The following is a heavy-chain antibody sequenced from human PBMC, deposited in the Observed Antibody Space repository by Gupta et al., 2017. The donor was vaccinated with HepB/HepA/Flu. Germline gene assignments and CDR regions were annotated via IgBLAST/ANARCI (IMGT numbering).Heavy chain of an antibody. Sequence: EVRLLESGGGFVQPGGSLRLSCAPSGFTFSSYARVWVRQAPGKGLEWVSSISASGGSPYYADPGYGRFTISRDNSKNTLFLQIERLRPDATAVYYCAGKGSTAWSGYDFDYWGQGPLVTVSS. V-gene: IGHV3-23*01. CDR2: ISASGGSP. D-gene: IGHD3-3*01. CDR3: AGKGSTAWSGYDFDY. CDR1: GFTFSSYA. J-gene: IGHJ4*02.